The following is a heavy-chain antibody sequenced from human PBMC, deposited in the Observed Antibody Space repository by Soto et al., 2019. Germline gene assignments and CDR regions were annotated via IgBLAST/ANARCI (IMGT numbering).Heavy chain of an antibody. V-gene: IGHV6-1*01. D-gene: IGHD6-19*01. CDR2: TYYRSKWYS. Sequence: SQTLSLTCAISGNSVSSTSAAWSWIRQSPSRGLEWLGRTYYRSKWYSDYAVSVKSRITINPDTSKNQFSLQLNSVTPEDTAVYYCARGSYYSGWVWGQGTLVTVSS. CDR1: GNSVSSTSAA. CDR3: ARGSYYSGWV. J-gene: IGHJ4*02.